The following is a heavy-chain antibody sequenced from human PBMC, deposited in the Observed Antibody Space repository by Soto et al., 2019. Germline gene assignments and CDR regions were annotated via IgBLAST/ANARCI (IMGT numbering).Heavy chain of an antibody. D-gene: IGHD6-6*01. CDR1: GFTFSSYA. CDR2: ISGSGGST. CDR3: AKDLDSSSPPYYYYYYGMDV. J-gene: IGHJ6*02. Sequence: EVQLLESGGGLVQPGGSLRLSCAASGFTFSSYAMSWVRQAPGKGLEWVSAISGSGGSTYYADSVKGRFTISRDNSKNTLYLKMNSLRAEDTAVYYCAKDLDSSSPPYYYYYYGMDVWGQGTTVTVSS. V-gene: IGHV3-23*01.